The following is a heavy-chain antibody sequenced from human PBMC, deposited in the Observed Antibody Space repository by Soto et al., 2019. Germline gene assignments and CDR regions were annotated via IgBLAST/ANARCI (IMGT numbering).Heavy chain of an antibody. CDR2: IYNNGGS. J-gene: IGHJ4*02. D-gene: IGHD3-16*01. Sequence: SETLSLTCVVSGASISSGDYAWNWVRQPPGKGLEWLGYIYNNGGSYYNPSLKSRVTISLDRSQNHFSLRLNSVTAADTALYFCARGDKNNDYYFDHWGQGTLVTLSS. CDR3: ARGDKNNDYYFDH. CDR1: GASISSGDYA. V-gene: IGHV4-30-2*01.